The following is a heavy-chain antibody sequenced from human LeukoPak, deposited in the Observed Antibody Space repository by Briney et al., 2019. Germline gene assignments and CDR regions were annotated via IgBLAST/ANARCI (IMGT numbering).Heavy chain of an antibody. Sequence: SETLSLTCAVYGGSFSGYYWGWIRQPPGKGLEWIGSMSYSGSTYSNPSLKSRVTISVDTSKSQFSLKLSSVTAADTAVYYCARHAGGWAKFFDYWGQGTLVTVSS. CDR1: GGSFSGYY. J-gene: IGHJ4*02. CDR3: ARHAGGWAKFFDY. V-gene: IGHV4-39*01. CDR2: MSYSGST. D-gene: IGHD6-19*01.